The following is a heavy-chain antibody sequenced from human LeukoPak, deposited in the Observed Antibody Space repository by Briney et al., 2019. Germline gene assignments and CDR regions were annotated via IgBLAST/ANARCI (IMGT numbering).Heavy chain of an antibody. CDR2: ISWNNDSI. CDR3: AKIAVAGTGGDY. J-gene: IGHJ4*02. Sequence: PGGSLRLSCAASGFTFDDYAMHWVRQAPGKGLEWVSGISWNNDSIGYADSVKGRFTISRDNAKNSLYLQMNSLRAEDTAVYYCAKIAVAGTGGDYWGQGTLVTVSS. CDR1: GFTFDDYA. V-gene: IGHV3-9*01. D-gene: IGHD6-19*01.